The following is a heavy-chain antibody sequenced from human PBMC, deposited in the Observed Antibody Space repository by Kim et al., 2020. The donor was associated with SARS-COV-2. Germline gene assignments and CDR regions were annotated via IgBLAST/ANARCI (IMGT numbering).Heavy chain of an antibody. V-gene: IGHV4-59*01. J-gene: IGHJ4*01. CDR3: ARLDDYGDYLVD. D-gene: IGHD4-17*01. CDR1: GGSISSYD. Sequence: SETLSLTCTVSGGSISSYDWSWIRQPPGKGLEWIGYIYYSGSTNSNPSLKSRVTISIDTSKNQFSLKLSSVTAADTAVYYCARLDDYGDYLVDWGHGTLVTVSS. CDR2: IYYSGST.